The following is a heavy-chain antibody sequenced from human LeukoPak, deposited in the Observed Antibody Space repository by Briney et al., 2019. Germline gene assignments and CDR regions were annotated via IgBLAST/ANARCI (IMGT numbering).Heavy chain of an antibody. V-gene: IGHV1-2*02. J-gene: IGHJ4*02. CDR3: AKAGGYFDWLLYYFDY. D-gene: IGHD3-9*01. Sequence: ASVKVSCKASGYTFTGYYMHWVRQAPGQGLEWMGWINPNSGGTNYAQKFQGRVTMTRDTSISTAYMELSRLRSDDTAVYYCAKAGGYFDWLLYYFDYWGQGTLVTVSS. CDR2: INPNSGGT. CDR1: GYTFTGYY.